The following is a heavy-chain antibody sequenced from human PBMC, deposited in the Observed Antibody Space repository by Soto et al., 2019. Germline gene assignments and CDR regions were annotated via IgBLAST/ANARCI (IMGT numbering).Heavy chain of an antibody. CDR1: GGTFSSYA. CDR3: ASIAAAVEGPFDY. D-gene: IGHD6-13*01. J-gene: IGHJ4*02. Sequence: SVKVSCKASGGTFSSYAISWVRQAPGQGLEWMGGIIPIFGTANYAQKFQGRVTITADESTSTAYMELSSLRSEDTAVYYCASIAAAVEGPFDYWGQGTPVTVSS. CDR2: IIPIFGTA. V-gene: IGHV1-69*13.